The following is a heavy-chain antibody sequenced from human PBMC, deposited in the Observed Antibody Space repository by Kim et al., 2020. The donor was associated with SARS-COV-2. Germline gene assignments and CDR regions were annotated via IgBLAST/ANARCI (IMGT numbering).Heavy chain of an antibody. J-gene: IGHJ4*02. Sequence: YENKFQGRVTVTRDTSTRTVYMELRSLRSEDTAVYFCARSYDSSGYVDGFFDYWGQGTLVSVSS. CDR3: ARSYDSSGYVDGFFDY. V-gene: IGHV1-46*01. D-gene: IGHD3-22*01.